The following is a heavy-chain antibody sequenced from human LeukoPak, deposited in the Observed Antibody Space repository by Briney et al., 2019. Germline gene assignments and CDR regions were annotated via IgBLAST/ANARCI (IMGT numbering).Heavy chain of an antibody. CDR2: IRYDGSNE. J-gene: IGHJ4*02. D-gene: IGHD3-3*01. CDR3: ARDRNTDFWSGYYTNYFDY. CDR1: GFTFSSYG. V-gene: IGHV3-30*02. Sequence: GGSLRLSCAASGFTFSSYGMHWVRQAPGKGLEWVSFIRYDGSNEYYADSVRGRFTISRDNSKNTLYLQMNSLRAEDTAVYYCARDRNTDFWSGYYTNYFDYWGQGTLVTVSS.